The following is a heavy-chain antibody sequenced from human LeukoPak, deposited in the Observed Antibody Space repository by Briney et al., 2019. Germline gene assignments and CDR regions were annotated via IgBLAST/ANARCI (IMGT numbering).Heavy chain of an antibody. CDR2: VRNKANTYTT. D-gene: IGHD3-22*01. V-gene: IGHV3-72*01. Sequence: GGSLRLSCVDSGFTFSAHYMDWVRQAPGKGLEWVGRVRNKANTYTTEYAASVKDRFIISRDDSKSSLYLQMNSLKIEDTAVYYCARSDSSGYLEAYWGQGTLVTVSS. J-gene: IGHJ4*02. CDR3: ARSDSSGYLEAY. CDR1: GFTFSAHY.